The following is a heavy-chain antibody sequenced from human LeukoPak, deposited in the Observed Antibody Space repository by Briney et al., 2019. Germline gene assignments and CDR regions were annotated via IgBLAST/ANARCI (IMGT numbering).Heavy chain of an antibody. J-gene: IGHJ3*02. CDR1: GFIFNNFA. CDR3: ARTVPRGLSAFNI. CDR2: VSFDGNKK. D-gene: IGHD3-10*01. Sequence: PGRSLRLSCAASGFIFNNFAIHWVRQAPGKGLEWVSVVSFDGNKKYYADSVMGRFTISRDNSKNTLYLQMNSLREEDTALYYCARTVPRGLSAFNIWGQGTEVTVSS. V-gene: IGHV3-30-3*01.